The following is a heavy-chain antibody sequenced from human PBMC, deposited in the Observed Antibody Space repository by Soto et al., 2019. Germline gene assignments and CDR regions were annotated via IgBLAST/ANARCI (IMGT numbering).Heavy chain of an antibody. CDR1: GFTFSSYA. D-gene: IGHD3-22*01. V-gene: IGHV3-30-3*01. CDR3: AKNDRGGYYYDSSGYGQLGY. CDR2: ISYDGSNK. Sequence: QVQLVESGGGVVQPGRSLRLSCAASGFTFSSYAMHWVRQAPGKGLEWVAVISYDGSNKYYADSVKGRFTISRENSKNTLYLQMNRLRAEDTAVYYCAKNDRGGYYYDSSGYGQLGYWGQGTLVTVSS. J-gene: IGHJ4*02.